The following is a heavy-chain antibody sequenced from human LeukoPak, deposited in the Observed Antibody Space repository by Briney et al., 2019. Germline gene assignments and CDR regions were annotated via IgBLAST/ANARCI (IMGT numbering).Heavy chain of an antibody. D-gene: IGHD3-22*01. CDR2: ISSSSSYI. CDR1: GFTFSSYS. CDR3: ARVYDSSGYPPFDY. V-gene: IGHV3-21*01. J-gene: IGHJ4*02. Sequence: PGGSLRLSCAASGFTFSSYSMNWVRQAPGKGLEWVSSISSSSSYIYYADSVKGRFTISRDNAKNSLYLQMNSLRAEDTAVYYCARVYDSSGYPPFDYGGQETLVTVSS.